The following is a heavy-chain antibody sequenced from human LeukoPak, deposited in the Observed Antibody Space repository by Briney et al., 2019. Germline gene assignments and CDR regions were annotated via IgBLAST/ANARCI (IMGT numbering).Heavy chain of an antibody. D-gene: IGHD5-24*01. CDR3: ARAVATISYYWFDP. V-gene: IGHV1-69*04. CDR1: GYTFTSYA. CDR2: IIPILGIA. J-gene: IGHJ5*02. Sequence: GASVKVSCKASGYTFTSYAISWVRQAPGQGLEWMGRIIPILGIANYAQKFQGRVTITADKSTSTAYMELSSLRSEDTAVYYCARAVATISYYWFDPWGQGTLVTVSS.